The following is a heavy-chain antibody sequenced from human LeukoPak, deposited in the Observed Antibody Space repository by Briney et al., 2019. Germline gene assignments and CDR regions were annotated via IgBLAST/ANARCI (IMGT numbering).Heavy chain of an antibody. CDR3: ARGFLDFDF. V-gene: IGHV3-33*01. D-gene: IGHD3-3*01. CDR1: GFTFSRFN. Sequence: GGSLRLSCVASGFTFSRFNMHWVRQAPGKGLEWVALIWYDGTDTYYADSVKGRFTISRDDSKNTFYLQMNSLRAEDTAFYYCARGFLDFDFWGHGTLVTVSS. J-gene: IGHJ4*01. CDR2: IWYDGTDT.